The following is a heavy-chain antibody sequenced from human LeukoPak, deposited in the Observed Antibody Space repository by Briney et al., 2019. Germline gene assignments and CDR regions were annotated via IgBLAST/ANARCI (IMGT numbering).Heavy chain of an antibody. V-gene: IGHV4-59*08. CDR3: ARLSSGSSTWYDIDY. CDR1: GGSISSYY. J-gene: IGHJ4*02. Sequence: SETLSLTCTVSGGSISSYYWSWIRQPPGKGLEWIGYIYYSGSTNYNPSLKSRVTISVDTSKDQFSLKLSSVTAADTAVYYCARLSSGSSTWYDIDYWGQGTLVTVSS. CDR2: IYYSGST. D-gene: IGHD6-13*01.